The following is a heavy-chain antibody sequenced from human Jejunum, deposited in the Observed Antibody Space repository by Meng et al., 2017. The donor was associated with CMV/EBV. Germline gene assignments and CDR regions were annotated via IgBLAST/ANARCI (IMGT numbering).Heavy chain of an antibody. Sequence: GFAFSGDWMNWVRQAPGKGLMLVSRINADGTTSGYADSVKGRFTISRDNANNMLYLQLDSLRAEDTAVYYCVTNLYCSTDGCRNYWGQGTLVTVSS. J-gene: IGHJ4*02. CDR1: GFAFSGDW. CDR2: INADGTTS. D-gene: IGHD2-2*01. V-gene: IGHV3-74*01. CDR3: VTNLYCSTDGCRNY.